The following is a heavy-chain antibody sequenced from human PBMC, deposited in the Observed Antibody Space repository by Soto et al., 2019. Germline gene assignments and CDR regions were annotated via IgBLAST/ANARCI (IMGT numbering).Heavy chain of an antibody. CDR2: ILDSGAGT. V-gene: IGHV3-23*01. CDR3: AKGKSGGFDI. Sequence: GGSLRLSCAASGFTFGSYAMSWVRQAPGKALEWVSGILDSGAGTYYVDSVKGRFTISRDNSKNMVFLQMESLRAEDTALYYCAKGKSGGFDIWGQGTMVTVSS. J-gene: IGHJ3*02. CDR1: GFTFGSYA. D-gene: IGHD2-15*01.